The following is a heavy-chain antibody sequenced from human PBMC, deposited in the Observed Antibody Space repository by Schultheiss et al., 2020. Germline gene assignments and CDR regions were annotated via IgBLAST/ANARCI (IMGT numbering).Heavy chain of an antibody. CDR3: ASSIYYDSSGYPPLFDY. Sequence: SETLSLTCTVSGGSISSSSYYWSWIRQPPGKGLEWIGYIYHSGSTYYNPSLKSRVTISVDRSKNQFSLKLSSVTAADTAVYYCASSIYYDSSGYPPLFDYWGQGTLVTVSS. V-gene: IGHV4-30-2*01. D-gene: IGHD3-22*01. CDR1: GGSISSSSYY. CDR2: IYHSGST. J-gene: IGHJ4*02.